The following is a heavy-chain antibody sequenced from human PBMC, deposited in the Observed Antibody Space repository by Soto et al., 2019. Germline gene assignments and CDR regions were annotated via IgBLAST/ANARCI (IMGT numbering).Heavy chain of an antibody. J-gene: IGHJ4*02. D-gene: IGHD1-26*01. Sequence: PGGALRLSGSASGFTFSTYTMNWVRQAPGKGLEWVSSINGRGNYIYYAESVKGRFTISRDNAKNSLYLQMDRLRAEDTALYYCVREDGKVGTNSAFDYWGLGALVTAPQ. V-gene: IGHV3-21*01. CDR3: VREDGKVGTNSAFDY. CDR1: GFTFSTYT. CDR2: INGRGNYI.